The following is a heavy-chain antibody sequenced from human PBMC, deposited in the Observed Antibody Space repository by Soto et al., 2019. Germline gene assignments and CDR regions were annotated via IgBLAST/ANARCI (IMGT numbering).Heavy chain of an antibody. CDR1: GISLSTSGVG. CDR2: IYWNDDE. V-gene: IGHV2-5*01. D-gene: IGHD6-6*01. Sequence: QSGPTLVNPTQALTLTCSLSGISLSTSGVGVGWICQPPGKALEWLALIYWNDDEHYSPSLKGRLTISKDTSKNQAVLTMTNMDSVDTATYYCARGLAALPVFAFDVWGQGTMVTVSS. J-gene: IGHJ3*01. CDR3: ARGLAALPVFAFDV.